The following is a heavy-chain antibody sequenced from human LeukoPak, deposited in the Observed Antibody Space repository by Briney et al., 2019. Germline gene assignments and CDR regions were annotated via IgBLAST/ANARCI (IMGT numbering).Heavy chain of an antibody. CDR3: ARELRQLGYLFDY. Sequence: SGTLSLTCTVSGGSISSSSYYWGWIRQPPGKGLEWIGSIYYSGSTYYNPSLKSRVTISVDTSKNQFSLKLSSVTAADTGVYYCARELRQLGYLFDYWGQGTLVTVSS. J-gene: IGHJ4*02. V-gene: IGHV4-39*07. CDR1: GGSISSSSYY. CDR2: IYYSGST. D-gene: IGHD6-13*01.